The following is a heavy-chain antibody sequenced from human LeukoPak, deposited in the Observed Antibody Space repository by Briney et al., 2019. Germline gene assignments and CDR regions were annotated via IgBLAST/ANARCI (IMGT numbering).Heavy chain of an antibody. V-gene: IGHV1-69*04. CDR2: IIPILGIA. CDR1: GGTFSSYA. D-gene: IGHD3-3*01. CDR3: ARGNITIFGVVIDPYGMDV. Sequence: SVKVSCKASGGTFSSYAISWVRQAPGQGLEWMGRIIPILGIANYAQKFQGGVTITADKSTSTAYMELSSLRSEDTAVYYCARGNITIFGVVIDPYGMDVWGQGTTVTVSS. J-gene: IGHJ6*02.